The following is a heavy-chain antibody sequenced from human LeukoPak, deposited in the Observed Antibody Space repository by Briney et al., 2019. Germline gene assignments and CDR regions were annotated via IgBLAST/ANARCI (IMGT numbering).Heavy chain of an antibody. CDR1: GYTVTSYD. Sequence: ASVKVSCKASGYTVTSYDINWVRQATGQGVEGMGWMNPNSGNTGYAQKFQGRVTITRNTSISTAYMELSSLRSEDTAVYYCARGRIGYSSSFDYWGQGTLVTVSS. J-gene: IGHJ4*02. CDR3: ARGRIGYSSSFDY. D-gene: IGHD6-13*01. CDR2: MNPNSGNT. V-gene: IGHV1-8*03.